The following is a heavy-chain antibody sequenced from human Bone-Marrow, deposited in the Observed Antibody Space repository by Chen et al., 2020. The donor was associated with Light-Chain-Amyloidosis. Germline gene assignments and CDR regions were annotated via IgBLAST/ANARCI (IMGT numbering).Heavy chain of an antibody. Sequence: QVQLVQSGAEMKKPGSSVKVSCKASGGTFSGFSFNWVRQAPGQGLEWMGGIVPLFHTPTYAQNLQGRVTITADKSTSTSYMELSSLSSEDTAVYYCTKARQTGLAMSGTFYYWGQGTLITVSS. CDR2: IVPLFHTP. J-gene: IGHJ4*02. D-gene: IGHD6-19*01. CDR3: TKARQTGLAMSGTFYY. CDR1: GGTFSGFS. V-gene: IGHV1-69*06.